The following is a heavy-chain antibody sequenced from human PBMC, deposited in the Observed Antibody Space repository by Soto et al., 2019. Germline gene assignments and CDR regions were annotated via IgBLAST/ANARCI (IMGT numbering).Heavy chain of an antibody. CDR2: IKQDGSEK. CDR1: GFTSSTYW. Sequence: GGSLRLSCEVFGFTSSTYWMTWVRQAPGKGLEWVASIKQDGSEKFCVDSVKGRFTISRDNAKNSLYLQMNSLRAEDTAVYYCAREIEALSWNYAYYHYYMDVWGKGTTVSVSS. D-gene: IGHD1-7*01. V-gene: IGHV3-7*01. J-gene: IGHJ6*03. CDR3: AREIEALSWNYAYYHYYMDV.